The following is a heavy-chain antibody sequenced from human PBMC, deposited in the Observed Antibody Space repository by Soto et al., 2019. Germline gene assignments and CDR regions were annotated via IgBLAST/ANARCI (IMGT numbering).Heavy chain of an antibody. V-gene: IGHV1-69*01. CDR2: IIPIFGTA. CDR3: ARGNVDTAMVDYYYYGMDV. CDR1: GGTFSSYA. Sequence: QVQLVQSGAEVKKPGSSVKVSCKASGGTFSSYAISWVRQAPGQGLEWMGGIIPIFGTANYAQKFQGRVTITADESTSTAYMELSSLRSEDTAVYYCARGNVDTAMVDYYYYGMDVWGQGPTVTVSS. J-gene: IGHJ6*02. D-gene: IGHD5-18*01.